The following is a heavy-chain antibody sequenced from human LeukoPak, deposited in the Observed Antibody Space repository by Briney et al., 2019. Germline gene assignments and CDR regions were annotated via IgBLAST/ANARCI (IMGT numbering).Heavy chain of an antibody. CDR1: GYTFTGYY. CDR2: INPNSGGT. D-gene: IGHD3-22*01. V-gene: IGHV1-2*02. CDR3: ASSLYYYDSSGYYLRGAFDI. Sequence: ASVKVSCKASGYTFTGYYMHWVRQAPGRGLEWMGWINPNSGGTNYAQKFQGRVTMTRDTSISTAYMELSRLRSDDTAVYYCASSLYYYDSSGYYLRGAFDIWGQGTMVTVSS. J-gene: IGHJ3*02.